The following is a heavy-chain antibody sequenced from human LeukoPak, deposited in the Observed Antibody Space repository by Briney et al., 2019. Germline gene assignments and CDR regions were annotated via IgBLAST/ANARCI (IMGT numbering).Heavy chain of an antibody. V-gene: IGHV4-39*01. CDR3: ARLAAGGYLDY. D-gene: IGHD1-26*01. CDR2: IYYSGST. CDR1: GGSISSSSYY. Sequence: SETLSLTCTVSGGSISSSSYYWGWIRQPPGKGLEWIGSIYYSGSTYYNPSLKSRVTISVDTSKNQFSLKLSSVTAADTAVYYCARLAAGGYLDYWGQGTLVTVSS. J-gene: IGHJ4*02.